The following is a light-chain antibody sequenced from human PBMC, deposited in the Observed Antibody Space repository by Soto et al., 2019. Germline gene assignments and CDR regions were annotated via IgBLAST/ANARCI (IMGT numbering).Light chain of an antibody. V-gene: IGLV1-44*01. J-gene: IGLJ2*01. CDR2: NDD. Sequence: QSVLTQPPSVSGTPGLRVNISCSGGISNIGKDTVNWYQQLPGTAPKLLMFNDDKRPSGVPDRFSASKSGTSASLAISGLRSEDEADYYCAAWHDSLSGVIFGGGTKLTVL. CDR3: AAWHDSLSGVI. CDR1: ISNIGKDT.